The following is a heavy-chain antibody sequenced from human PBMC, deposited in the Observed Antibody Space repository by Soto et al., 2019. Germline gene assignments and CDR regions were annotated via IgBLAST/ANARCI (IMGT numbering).Heavy chain of an antibody. Sequence: PVGSLRLSCAASGFIVSSTYMSWVRQAPRKGLEWVSITYSGGSTHYADSVKGRFTISRDNSKNTLYLQMNSLRAEDTAVYYCARDRLTVGVREYYGMDVWGQGTTVTVSS. J-gene: IGHJ6*02. D-gene: IGHD2-8*01. CDR1: GFIVSSTY. CDR2: TYSGGST. CDR3: ARDRLTVGVREYYGMDV. V-gene: IGHV3-53*01.